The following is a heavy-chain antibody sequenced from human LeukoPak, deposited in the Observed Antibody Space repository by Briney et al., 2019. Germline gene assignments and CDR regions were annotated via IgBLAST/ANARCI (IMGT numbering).Heavy chain of an antibody. CDR3: ARVNCSSTSCRSKFLDY. CDR1: GYTFTNYD. CDR2: MNPNSGNT. J-gene: IGHJ4*02. D-gene: IGHD2-2*01. Sequence: ASVKVSCKASGYTFTNYDINWVRQATGQGLEWMGWMNPNSGNTGYAQKFQGRVTMTRNTSISTAYMELRSLRSEDTAVYYCARVNCSSTSCRSKFLDYWGQGTLVTVSS. V-gene: IGHV1-8*01.